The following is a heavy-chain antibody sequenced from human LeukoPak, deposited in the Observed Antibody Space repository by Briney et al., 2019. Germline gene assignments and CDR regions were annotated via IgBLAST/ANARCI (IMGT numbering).Heavy chain of an antibody. V-gene: IGHV4-59*08. CDR2: IYHTGST. D-gene: IGHD3-3*01. Sequence: PSETLSLTRSVSGASIRSYYWSWIRQPPEKGLEWIGYIYHTGSTNYSPSLNSRVTMSVDTSKNEFSLKLSSVTAADTAVYYCARQSRLVIFGVANHWFDPWSQGTLVTVSS. CDR1: GASIRSYY. CDR3: ARQSRLVIFGVANHWFDP. J-gene: IGHJ5*02.